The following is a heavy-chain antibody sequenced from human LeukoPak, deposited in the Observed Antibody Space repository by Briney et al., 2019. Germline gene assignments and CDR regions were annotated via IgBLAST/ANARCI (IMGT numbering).Heavy chain of an antibody. CDR3: ARGFLDFDF. Sequence: GGSLRLSCAASGFTFSSCGMHWVRQAPGKGLEWVALIWYDGTDTYYADSVKGRFTISRDDSKNTVYLQMNSLRAEDTAFYYCARGFLDFDFWGHGTLVTVSS. V-gene: IGHV3-33*08. D-gene: IGHD3-3*01. CDR2: IWYDGTDT. CDR1: GFTFSSCG. J-gene: IGHJ4*01.